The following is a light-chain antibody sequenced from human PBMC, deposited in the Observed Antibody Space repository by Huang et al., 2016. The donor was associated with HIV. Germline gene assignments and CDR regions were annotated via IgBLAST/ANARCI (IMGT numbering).Light chain of an antibody. CDR1: QRVNNN. V-gene: IGKV3-15*01. CDR3: HQYNEWPRT. J-gene: IGKJ1*01. Sequence: VMTQSPATLPVSPGERATLSCRARQRVNNNLAWYQKKPGRTPRLVIYGASTRATDIPARFSGSGSGTNFTLTINSLQSEDFAVYFCHQYNEWPRTFGQGTKVEVK. CDR2: GAS.